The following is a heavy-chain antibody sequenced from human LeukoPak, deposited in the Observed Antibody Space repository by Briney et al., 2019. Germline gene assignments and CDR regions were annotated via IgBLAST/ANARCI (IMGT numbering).Heavy chain of an antibody. CDR1: GGSISSSSYY. Sequence: SETLSLTCTVSGGSISSSSYYWGWIRQPPGKGLEWIGSIYYSGSTYYNPSLKSRVTISVDTSKNQFSLKLSSVTAADTAVYYCARHQDYYDSSGYYSFWGYFDYWGQGTLVTVSS. J-gene: IGHJ4*02. D-gene: IGHD3-22*01. CDR2: IYYSGST. CDR3: ARHQDYYDSSGYYSFWGYFDY. V-gene: IGHV4-39*01.